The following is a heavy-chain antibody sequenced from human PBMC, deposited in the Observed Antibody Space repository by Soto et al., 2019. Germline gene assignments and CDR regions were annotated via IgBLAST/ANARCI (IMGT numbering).Heavy chain of an antibody. CDR1: GFSFSRYW. D-gene: IGHD6-13*01. Sequence: QAGGSLRLSCAASGFSFSRYWMHWVRQVPGKGLVWVSRLNGDGSSTTYADSVKGRFTISRDNAKNTLYLQMNSLRAEDTAVYYCARKIAAGTFDYWGQGTLVTVSS. CDR2: LNGDGSST. CDR3: ARKIAAGTFDY. J-gene: IGHJ4*02. V-gene: IGHV3-74*01.